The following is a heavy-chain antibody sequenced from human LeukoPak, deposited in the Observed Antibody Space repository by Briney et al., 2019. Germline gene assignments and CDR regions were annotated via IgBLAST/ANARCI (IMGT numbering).Heavy chain of an antibody. CDR2: MFTGGST. D-gene: IGHD1-26*01. CDR3: ARDRVSSGAFDI. Sequence: SETLSLTCTVSGDSITTYSWSWIRQPAGKGLEWIGRMFTGGSTNYNPSLKSRVTMALDTSKNQLSLKLSSVTAADTAVYYCARDRVSSGAFDIWGQGTMVTVSS. J-gene: IGHJ3*02. CDR1: GDSITTYS. V-gene: IGHV4-4*07.